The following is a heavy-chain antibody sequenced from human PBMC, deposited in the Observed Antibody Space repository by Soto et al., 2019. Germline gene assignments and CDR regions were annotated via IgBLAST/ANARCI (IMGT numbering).Heavy chain of an antibody. V-gene: IGHV5-10-1*01. D-gene: IGHD3-16*02. CDR3: ARQGYNYYYYGMDV. J-gene: IGHJ6*02. Sequence: GEALKISCKGSGYSFTSYWISWVRQMPGKGLEWMGRIDPSDSYTNYSPSFQGHVTISADKSISTAYLQWSSLKASDTAMYYCARQGYNYYYYGMDVWGQGTTVTVSS. CDR2: IDPSDSYT. CDR1: GYSFTSYW.